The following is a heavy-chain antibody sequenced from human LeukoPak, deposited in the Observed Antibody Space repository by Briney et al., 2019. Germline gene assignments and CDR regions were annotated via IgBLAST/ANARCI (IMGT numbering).Heavy chain of an antibody. CDR3: ARDMVPTLSGWYVN. V-gene: IGHV3-9*01. J-gene: IGHJ4*02. D-gene: IGHD6-19*01. Sequence: GRSLRLSCAASGFSFDESAMHWVRQAPGKGLEWVSGISWNSGSIGYADSVKGRFTISRDNAKNSLYLQMNSLRAEDTALYYCARDMVPTLSGWYVNWGQGTLVTVSS. CDR1: GFSFDESA. CDR2: ISWNSGSI.